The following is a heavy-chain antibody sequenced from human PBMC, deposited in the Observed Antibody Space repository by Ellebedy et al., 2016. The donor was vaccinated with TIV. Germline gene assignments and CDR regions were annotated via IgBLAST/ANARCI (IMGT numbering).Heavy chain of an antibody. CDR3: AKQQWLDN. CDR1: GFTFTNYA. V-gene: IGHV3-23*01. CDR2: IGTGGT. D-gene: IGHD6-19*01. J-gene: IGHJ4*02. Sequence: GESLKISCEASGFTFTNYAMSWVRQAPGKGLEWVSTIGTGGTFYPDSVKGRFAISRDISKSPLYLQMNSLRAEDTAVYYCAKQQWLDNWGQGTLVTVSS.